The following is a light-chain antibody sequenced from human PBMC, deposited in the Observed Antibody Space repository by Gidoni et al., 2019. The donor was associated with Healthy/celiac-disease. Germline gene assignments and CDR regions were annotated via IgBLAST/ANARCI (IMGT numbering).Light chain of an antibody. CDR2: GAS. V-gene: IGKV3-20*01. CDR1: QSVSSSY. J-gene: IGKJ1*01. Sequence: ESVFTQSPGTLPLSPGERATLSCRASQSVSSSYLAWYQQKPGQAPRLLIYGASSRATGIPDRFSGSGSGTDFTLTISRLEPEDFAVYYCQQYGSSPWTFXQXTKVEIK. CDR3: QQYGSSPWT.